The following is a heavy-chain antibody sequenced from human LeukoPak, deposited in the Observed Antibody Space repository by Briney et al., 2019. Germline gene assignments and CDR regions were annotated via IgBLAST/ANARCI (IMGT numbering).Heavy chain of an antibody. CDR3: ARDPAAAGTSWFDP. D-gene: IGHD6-13*01. V-gene: IGHV1-18*01. J-gene: IGHJ5*02. CDR1: GYTFTSYG. Sequence: GASVKVSCKASGYTFTSYGISWVRQAPGQGLEWMGWISAYNGNTNYAQKLQGRVTMTTDTSTSTAYMGLRSLRSDDTAVYYCARDPAAAGTSWFDPWGQGTLVTVSS. CDR2: ISAYNGNT.